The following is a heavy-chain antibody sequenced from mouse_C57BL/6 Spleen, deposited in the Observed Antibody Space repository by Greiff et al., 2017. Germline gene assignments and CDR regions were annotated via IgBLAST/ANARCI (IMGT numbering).Heavy chain of an antibody. J-gene: IGHJ1*03. V-gene: IGHV5-17*01. CDR1: GFTFSDYG. Sequence: DVKLVESGGGLVKPGGSLKLSCAASGFTFSDYGMHWVRQAPEKGLEWVAYISSGSSTIYYADTVKGRFTISRDNAKNTLFLQMTSLRSEDTAMYYCAGPEYLWYFDVWGTGTTVTVAS. CDR2: ISSGSSTI. D-gene: IGHD5-2*01. CDR3: AGPEYLWYFDV.